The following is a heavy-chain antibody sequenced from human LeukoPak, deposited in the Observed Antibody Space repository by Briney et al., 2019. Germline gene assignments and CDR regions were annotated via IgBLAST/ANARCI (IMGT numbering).Heavy chain of an antibody. CDR2: ISFDVNNK. CDR1: GFIFSSYA. CDR3: ARAHSSGWYYFDF. Sequence: PGRSLRLSCAASGFIFSSYAMHWVRQAPGKGLEWVAVISFDVNNKYYADSVKGRFTISRDNAKNTLYLQMNSLRAEDTAVYYCARAHSSGWYYFDFWGQGTLVTVSS. J-gene: IGHJ4*02. V-gene: IGHV3-30-3*01. D-gene: IGHD6-19*01.